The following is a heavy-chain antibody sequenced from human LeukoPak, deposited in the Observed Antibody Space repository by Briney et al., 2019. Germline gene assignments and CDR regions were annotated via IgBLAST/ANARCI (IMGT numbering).Heavy chain of an antibody. CDR3: ASPGDYYDSSGYPFDY. CDR1: GFTFSSYS. J-gene: IGHJ4*02. Sequence: GGSLRLSCAASGFTFSSYSMNWVRQAPGKGLEWVSSISSSSSYIYYADSVKGRFTISRDNAKNSLYLQMNSLRAEDTAVYYCASPGDYYDSSGYPFDYWGQGTLVTVSS. CDR2: ISSSSSYI. D-gene: IGHD3-22*01. V-gene: IGHV3-21*01.